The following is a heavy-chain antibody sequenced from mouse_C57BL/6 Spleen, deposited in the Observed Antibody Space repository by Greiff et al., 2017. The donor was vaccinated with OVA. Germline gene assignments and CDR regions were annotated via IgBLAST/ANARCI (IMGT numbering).Heavy chain of an antibody. CDR3: ARLGRGYFDY. V-gene: IGHV5-16*01. CDR1: GFTFSDYY. CDR2: INYDGSST. D-gene: IGHD4-1*01. Sequence: EVKLVESEGGLVQPGSSMKLSCTASGFTFSDYYMAWVRQVPEKGLEWVANINYDGSSTYYLDSLKSRFIISRDNAKNILYLQMSSLKSEDTATYYCARLGRGYFDYWGQGTTLTVSS. J-gene: IGHJ2*01.